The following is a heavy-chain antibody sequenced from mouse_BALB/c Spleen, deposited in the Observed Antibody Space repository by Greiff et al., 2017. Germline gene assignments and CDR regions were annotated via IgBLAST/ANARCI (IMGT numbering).Heavy chain of an antibody. CDR3: ARRDGSGAWFAY. Sequence: QVQLKESGAELMKPGASVKISCKATGYTFSSYWIEWVKQRPGHGLEWIGEILPGSGSTNYNEKFKGKATFTADTSSNTAYMQLSSLTSEDSAVYYCARRDGSGAWFAYWGQGTLVTVSA. CDR2: ILPGSGST. J-gene: IGHJ3*01. CDR1: GYTFSSYW. D-gene: IGHD1-1*01. V-gene: IGHV1-9*01.